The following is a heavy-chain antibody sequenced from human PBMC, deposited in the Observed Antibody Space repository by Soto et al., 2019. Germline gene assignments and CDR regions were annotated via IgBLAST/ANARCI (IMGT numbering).Heavy chain of an antibody. V-gene: IGHV1-46*01. D-gene: IGHD4-17*01. CDR1: GYTFTIYY. J-gene: IGHJ4*02. CDR2: TNPSSGST. Sequence: GASVKVSCKASGYTFTIYYMHWVRQAPGQGLEWMAITNPSSGSTSYAQKFQGRVTMTRDTSTSTVYMELSSLRSDDTAVYYCARSDYGDYYFDYWGQGTLVTVSS. CDR3: ARSDYGDYYFDY.